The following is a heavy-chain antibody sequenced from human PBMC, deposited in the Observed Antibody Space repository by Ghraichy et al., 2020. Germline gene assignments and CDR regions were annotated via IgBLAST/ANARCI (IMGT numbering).Heavy chain of an antibody. J-gene: IGHJ3*02. V-gene: IGHV4-59*01. CDR1: GGSISSYY. D-gene: IGHD5-18*01. CDR2: CYYSGST. Sequence: SETLSLTCTVSGGSISSYYWNWIRQPPGKGLEWIGYCYYSGSTNYNPSLKSRITIPVDTSKNQFSLKLTSVTAADTAVYYCARARTWIPVAFDIWGQGTMVTVSS. CDR3: ARARTWIPVAFDI.